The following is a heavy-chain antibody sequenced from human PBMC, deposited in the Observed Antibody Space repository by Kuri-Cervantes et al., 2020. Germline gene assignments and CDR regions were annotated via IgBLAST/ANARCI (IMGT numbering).Heavy chain of an antibody. V-gene: IGHV4-34*01. D-gene: IGHD3-16*02. CDR3: ARRAPMITFGGVIGWFDP. CDR1: GGSFSGYY. CDR2: INHSGST. J-gene: IGHJ5*02. Sequence: SETLSLTCAVYGGSFSGYYWSWIRQPPGKGLEWIGEINHSGSTNYNSSLKSRVTISIDTSKNQFSLKLSSVTAADTAVYYCARRAPMITFGGVIGWFDPWGQGTLVTVSS.